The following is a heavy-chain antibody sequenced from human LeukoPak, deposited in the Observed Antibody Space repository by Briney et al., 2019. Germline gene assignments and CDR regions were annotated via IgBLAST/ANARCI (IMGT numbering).Heavy chain of an antibody. CDR3: ARGSGWYYY. V-gene: IGHV4-59*01. CDR1: GASISSSY. Sequence: SETLSLTCTVSGASISSSYWSWIRQSPGKGLEWIGYIYYTGNTNYNPSLKSRVTISVDTSKNQFSLKLSSVTAADTAVYYCARGSGWYYYWGQGTLVTVSP. D-gene: IGHD6-19*01. CDR2: IYYTGNT. J-gene: IGHJ4*02.